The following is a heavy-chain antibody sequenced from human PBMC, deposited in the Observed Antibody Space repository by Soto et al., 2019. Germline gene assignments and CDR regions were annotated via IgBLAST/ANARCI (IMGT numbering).Heavy chain of an antibody. CDR3: AREAVTMVRGYNWFDP. CDR2: IYYSGST. CDR1: GGSVSSGSYY. J-gene: IGHJ5*02. V-gene: IGHV4-61*01. D-gene: IGHD3-10*01. Sequence: QVQLQESGPGLVKPSETLSLTCTVSGGSVSSGSYYWSWIRQSPGKGLEWIGYIYYSGSTNYNPSLKSRVTISVDTSKNQFSLKLSSVTAADTAVYYCAREAVTMVRGYNWFDPWGQGTLVTVSS.